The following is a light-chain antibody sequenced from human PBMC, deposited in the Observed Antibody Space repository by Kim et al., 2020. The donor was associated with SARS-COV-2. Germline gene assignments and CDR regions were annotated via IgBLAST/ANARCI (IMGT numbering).Light chain of an antibody. CDR1: QSLVHSDGNTF. J-gene: IGKJ1*01. V-gene: IGKV2-30*02. Sequence: DVVMTQSPLSLPVPLGQPASISCRSSQSLVHSDGNTFLNWFHQRPGQSPRRLSYKVSNRDSGVPDKISGSGSGTDFTLKISRVEAEDVGIYYCMQGTHWPWTFGPGTKVDIK. CDR2: KVS. CDR3: MQGTHWPWT.